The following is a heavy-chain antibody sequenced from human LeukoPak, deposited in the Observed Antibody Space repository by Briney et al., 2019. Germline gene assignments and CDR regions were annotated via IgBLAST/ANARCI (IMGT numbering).Heavy chain of an antibody. D-gene: IGHD2-2*03. J-gene: IGHJ4*02. Sequence: GASVKVSCKASGYSXTGYFIHWVRQAPGQGLEWMGCIDPNSGDTKYARKFQGRVSMPRDTSTRTAYMELSRLRSDDTAVYFCARSGSTGYSLDYWGQGTLVTVSS. V-gene: IGHV1-2*02. CDR3: ARSGSTGYSLDY. CDR1: GYSXTGYF. CDR2: IDPNSGDT.